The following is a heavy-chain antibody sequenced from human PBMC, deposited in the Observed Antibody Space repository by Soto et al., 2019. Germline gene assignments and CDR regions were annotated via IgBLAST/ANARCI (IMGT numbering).Heavy chain of an antibody. J-gene: IGHJ4*02. CDR2: IRSKAYGGTT. V-gene: IGHV3-49*03. Sequence: PGGSLRLSCTASGVTFGDYAMSWFRQAPGKGLEWVGFIRSKAYGGTTEYAASVKGRFTISRDDSKSIAYLQMNSLKTEDTAVYYCTRDATAYYYDSSTNWGQGTLVTVSS. CDR1: GVTFGDYA. D-gene: IGHD3-22*01. CDR3: TRDATAYYYDSSTN.